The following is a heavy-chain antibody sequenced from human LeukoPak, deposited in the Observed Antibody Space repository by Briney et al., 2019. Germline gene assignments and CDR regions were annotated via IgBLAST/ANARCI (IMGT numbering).Heavy chain of an antibody. J-gene: IGHJ4*02. Sequence: PGGSLRLSCAASGFTFSTYGMSWVRQAPGKGLEWVSTISGSAFGTYYADSVKGRFTISRDNAKNSLYLQMNSLRAEDTAVYYCARDWWDSSGYYDYWGQGTLVTVSS. V-gene: IGHV3-23*01. D-gene: IGHD3-22*01. CDR2: ISGSAFGT. CDR1: GFTFSTYG. CDR3: ARDWWDSSGYYDY.